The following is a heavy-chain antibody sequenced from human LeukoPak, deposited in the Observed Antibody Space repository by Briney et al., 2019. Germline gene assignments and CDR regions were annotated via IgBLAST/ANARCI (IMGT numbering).Heavy chain of an antibody. D-gene: IGHD6-13*01. CDR2: VRYDGSNE. V-gene: IGHV3-30*02. Sequence: GGSLRLSCAASGFIFSNFGIHWVRQAPGKGLEWVAFVRYDGSNEYYTDSVRGRFTISRGNSKNTLYLQLNSLRAEDSAVYYCAKCIDYISSWPPFDYWGQGTLVTVSS. J-gene: IGHJ4*02. CDR3: AKCIDYISSWPPFDY. CDR1: GFIFSNFG.